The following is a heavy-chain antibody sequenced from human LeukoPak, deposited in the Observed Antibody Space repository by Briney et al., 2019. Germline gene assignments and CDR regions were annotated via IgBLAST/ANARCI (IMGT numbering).Heavy chain of an antibody. CDR2: INHSGST. CDR1: GGSFSGYY. V-gene: IGHV4-34*01. J-gene: IGHJ4*02. CDR3: ARDIDTYDS. Sequence: SETLSLTCAVYGGSFSGYYWSWIRQPPGKGLEWIGEINHSGSTNYNPSLKSRVTISVDTSKNQFSLKLTSVTAADTAVYYCARDIDTYDSWGQGTLVTVSS. D-gene: IGHD2-15*01.